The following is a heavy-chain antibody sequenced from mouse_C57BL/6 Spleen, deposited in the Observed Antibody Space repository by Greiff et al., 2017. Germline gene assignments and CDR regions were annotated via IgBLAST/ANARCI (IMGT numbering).Heavy chain of an antibody. J-gene: IGHJ3*01. V-gene: IGHV1-69*01. CDR1: GYTFTSYW. CDR3: AEGDGLRRFAY. D-gene: IGHD2-4*01. CDR2: IDPSDSYT. Sequence: QVQLKQPGAELVMPGASVKLSCKASGYTFTSYWMHWVKQRPGQGLEWIGEIDPSDSYTNYNQKFKGKSTLTVDKSSSTAYMQLSSLTSEDSAVYYCAEGDGLRRFAYWGQGTLVTVSA.